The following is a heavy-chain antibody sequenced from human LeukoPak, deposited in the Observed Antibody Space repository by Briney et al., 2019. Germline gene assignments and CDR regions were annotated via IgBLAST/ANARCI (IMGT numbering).Heavy chain of an antibody. Sequence: QSGGSLRLSCAASGFTFSSYGMHWARQAPGKGLEWVAVISYDGSNKYYADSVKGRFTISRDNSKNTLYLQMNSLRAEDTAVYYCAKDRSSSWTLDYWGQGTLVTVSS. CDR1: GFTFSSYG. J-gene: IGHJ4*02. CDR3: AKDRSSSWTLDY. D-gene: IGHD6-13*01. CDR2: ISYDGSNK. V-gene: IGHV3-30*18.